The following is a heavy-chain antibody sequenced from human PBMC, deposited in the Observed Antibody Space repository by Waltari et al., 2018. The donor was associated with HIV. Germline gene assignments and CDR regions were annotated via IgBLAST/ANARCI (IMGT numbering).Heavy chain of an antibody. V-gene: IGHV1-46*01. J-gene: IGHJ6*02. CDR2: INPSGGST. CDR3: ARAIPDMYDMSSGFRGMDV. D-gene: IGHD2-8*01. CDR1: GYTFTSYY. Sequence: QVQLVQSGAEVKKPGASVKVSCKASGYTFTSYYIHWVRQAPGQGLEWMGIINPSGGSTTYAQRFQGRVTMTRDTSTSTVYMELSSLTSDDTAVYYCARAIPDMYDMSSGFRGMDVWGQGTTVTVFS.